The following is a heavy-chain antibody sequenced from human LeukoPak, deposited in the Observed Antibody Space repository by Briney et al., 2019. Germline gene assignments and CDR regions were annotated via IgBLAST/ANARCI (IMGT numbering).Heavy chain of an antibody. CDR3: ARPGGGSCYGVYFDY. CDR1: GGSISSYY. J-gene: IGHJ4*02. CDR2: IFDSGST. D-gene: IGHD2-15*01. V-gene: IGHV4-59*08. Sequence: SETLSLTCTVSGGSISSYYWSWIRQPPGEGLEWIGYIFDSGSTNYNPSLKSRVTISIDTSKNQFSLKLSSVTAADTAVYYCARPGGGSCYGVYFDYWGQGTLVTVSS.